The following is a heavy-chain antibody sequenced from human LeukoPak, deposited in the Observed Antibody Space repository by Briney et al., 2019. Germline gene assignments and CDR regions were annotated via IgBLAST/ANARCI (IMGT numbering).Heavy chain of an antibody. J-gene: IGHJ6*03. D-gene: IGHD6-6*01. CDR3: ARDFSSSSTVYYYYMDV. Sequence: SETLSLTCTVSGGSISSRPYYWGWVRQPPGKGLEWIGTISYSGTTYYNPSLKSRVTISLDTSKNQFSLKLSSVTAADTAIYYCARDFSSSSTVYYYYMDVWGKGTTVTISS. V-gene: IGHV4-39*07. CDR2: ISYSGTT. CDR1: GGSISSRPYY.